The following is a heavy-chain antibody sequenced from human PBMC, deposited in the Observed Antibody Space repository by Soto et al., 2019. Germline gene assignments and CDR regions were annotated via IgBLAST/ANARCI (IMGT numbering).Heavy chain of an antibody. CDR3: ANVDTAMYFDY. Sequence: SVKVSCKASGGTFSSYAISWVRQAPGQGLEWMGGIIPIFGTANYAQKFQGRVTITADVSTSTAYMELSSLRSEDTAVYYCANVDTAMYFDYWGQGTLVTVSS. V-gene: IGHV1-69*13. CDR2: IIPIFGTA. J-gene: IGHJ4*02. D-gene: IGHD5-18*01. CDR1: GGTFSSYA.